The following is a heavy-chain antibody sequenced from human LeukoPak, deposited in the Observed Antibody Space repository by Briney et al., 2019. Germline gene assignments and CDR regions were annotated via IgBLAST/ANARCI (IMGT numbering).Heavy chain of an antibody. J-gene: IGHJ4*02. D-gene: IGHD5-24*01. CDR1: GYSISSGYY. Sequence: PSETLSLTCTVSGYSISSGYYWGWIRQPPGKGLEWIGSIYHSGSTYYNPSLKSRVTISVDTSKNQFSLKLSSVTAADTAVYYCATRRDGYNDFDYWGQGTLVTVSP. CDR3: ATRRDGYNDFDY. V-gene: IGHV4-38-2*02. CDR2: IYHSGST.